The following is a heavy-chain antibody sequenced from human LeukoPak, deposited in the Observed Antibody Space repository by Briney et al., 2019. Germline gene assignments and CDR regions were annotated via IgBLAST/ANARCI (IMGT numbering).Heavy chain of an antibody. CDR3: ARHPSFNWNDLPDY. CDR2: IYPGDSDT. D-gene: IGHD1-20*01. J-gene: IGHJ4*02. V-gene: IGHV5-51*01. Sequence: GGSLKISCKGSGYSFTSYWIGWGRPMPGKGLEWMGIIYPGDSDTRYSPSFQGQVTISADKSISTAYLQWSSLKASDTAMYYCARHPSFNWNDLPDYWGQGTLVTVSS. CDR1: GYSFTSYW.